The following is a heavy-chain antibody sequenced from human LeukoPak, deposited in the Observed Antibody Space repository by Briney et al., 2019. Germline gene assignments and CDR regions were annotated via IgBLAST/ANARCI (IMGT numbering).Heavy chain of an antibody. CDR3: ARAIVATFATDY. D-gene: IGHD5-12*01. CDR1: GYTFTGYY. V-gene: IGHV1-2*02. CDR2: INPNSGGT. Sequence: ASVTVSCKASGYTFTGYYMHWVRQAPGQGLEWMGWINPNSGGTNYAQKFQGRVTMTRVTSITTAYMELTRLTSDDTAVYYCARAIVATFATDYWGHGTLVTVTS. J-gene: IGHJ4*01.